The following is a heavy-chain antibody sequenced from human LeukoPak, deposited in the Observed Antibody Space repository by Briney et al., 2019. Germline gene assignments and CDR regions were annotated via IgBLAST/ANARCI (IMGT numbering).Heavy chain of an antibody. D-gene: IGHD1-26*01. Sequence: PGGSLRLSSTPSGFTFRDHALSWFRQAPGKGLEWVGLIKSKAHGETVETAASLSGRFTISRDDAKSIAYLHMSNLKTEDTAVYYCSRDYSIVKATVFLDYWGQGTLVTVSS. CDR3: SRDYSIVKATVFLDY. CDR2: IKSKAHGETV. V-gene: IGHV3-49*03. J-gene: IGHJ4*02. CDR1: GFTFRDHA.